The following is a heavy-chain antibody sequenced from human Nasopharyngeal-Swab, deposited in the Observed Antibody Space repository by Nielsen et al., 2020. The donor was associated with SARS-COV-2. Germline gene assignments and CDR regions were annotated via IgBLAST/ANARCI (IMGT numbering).Heavy chain of an antibody. D-gene: IGHD2-15*01. CDR2: IDPSDSYT. CDR3: TRRAYCSGGSCYSPYYYYMDV. V-gene: IGHV5-10-1*01. J-gene: IGHJ6*03. CDR1: GYSFTRYW. Sequence: GESQKISCKGAGYSFTRYWISWGRQKHGEGLEWMGRIDPSDSYTNYSTSFQGPVTFSADKSISTAYLQWSCLKASDTAMYYCTRRAYCSGGSCYSPYYYYMDVWGKGTTVTVSS.